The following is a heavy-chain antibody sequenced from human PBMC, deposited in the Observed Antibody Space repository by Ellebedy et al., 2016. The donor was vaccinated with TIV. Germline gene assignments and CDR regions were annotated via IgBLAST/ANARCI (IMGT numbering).Heavy chain of an antibody. CDR3: APLWRDLDK. Sequence: GESLKISXAASGFTFSSYWMYWVRQAPGKGLVYVSRIHPDGTTTNYADSVTGRFTISRDNAKNTLYLQMNSLRAEDTAVYYCAPLWRDLDKWGQGTLVTVSS. CDR1: GFTFSSYW. V-gene: IGHV3-74*01. CDR2: IHPDGTTT. D-gene: IGHD3-22*01. J-gene: IGHJ4*02.